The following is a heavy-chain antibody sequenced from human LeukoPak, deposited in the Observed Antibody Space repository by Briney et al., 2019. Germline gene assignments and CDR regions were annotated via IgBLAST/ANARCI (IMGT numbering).Heavy chain of an antibody. CDR1: DDSISDYY. V-gene: IGHV4-59*08. Sequence: RPSETLSLTCTVFDDSISDYYWSWIRQPPGKGLEWIAYSFYHGRTNYSPSLMGRVTISVDTVRSQLSLTLTSVTAADTAVYYCARQRLFLEWSHCFDYWGQGTLVTVSS. D-gene: IGHD3-3*01. CDR2: SFYHGRT. CDR3: ARQRLFLEWSHCFDY. J-gene: IGHJ4*02.